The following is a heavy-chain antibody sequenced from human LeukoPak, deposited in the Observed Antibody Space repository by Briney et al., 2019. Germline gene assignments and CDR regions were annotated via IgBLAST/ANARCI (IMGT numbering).Heavy chain of an antibody. D-gene: IGHD3-22*01. V-gene: IGHV3-53*01. J-gene: IGHJ4*02. CDR1: GFTFSSHA. CDR2: IYSGGST. CDR3: ARRGSLYYYDSSGYYPFDY. Sequence: GGSLRLSCAASGFTFSSHAMHWVRQAPGKGLEWVSVIYSGGSTYYADSVKGRFTISRDNSKNTLYLQMNSLRAEDTAVYYCARRGSLYYYDSSGYYPFDYWGQGTLVTVSS.